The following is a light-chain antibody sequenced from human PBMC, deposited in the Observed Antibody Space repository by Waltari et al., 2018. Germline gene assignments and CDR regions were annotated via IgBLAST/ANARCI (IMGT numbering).Light chain of an antibody. Sequence: QSVPTPPPSVSGAPGQRLAISCSGSSSHIWVGFDVPWSQQLPGTAPKLLIYGNINRPSGVPDRFAGSKSGTSASLAISGLQAEDEADYYCQSYDNSLSVIFGGGTKLTVL. V-gene: IGLV1-40*01. J-gene: IGLJ2*01. CDR2: GNI. CDR1: SSHIWVGFD. CDR3: QSYDNSLSVI.